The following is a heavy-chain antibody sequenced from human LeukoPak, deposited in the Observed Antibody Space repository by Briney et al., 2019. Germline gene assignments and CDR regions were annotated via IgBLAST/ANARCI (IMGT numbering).Heavy chain of an antibody. CDR3: ARGRRGYYYYGMDV. Sequence: PSETLSLTCAVSGGSISSSNWWSWVRQPPGKGLEWIGEIYHSGSTNYNPSLKSRVTISVDKSKNQFSLKLSSVTAADTAVYYCARGRRGYYYYGMDVWGQGTTVTVSS. J-gene: IGHJ6*02. CDR1: GGSISSSNW. D-gene: IGHD3-10*01. V-gene: IGHV4-4*02. CDR2: IYHSGST.